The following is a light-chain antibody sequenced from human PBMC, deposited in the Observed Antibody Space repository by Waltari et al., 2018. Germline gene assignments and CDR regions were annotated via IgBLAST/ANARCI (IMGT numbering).Light chain of an antibody. CDR3: QQRSNWPWT. CDR2: DAS. J-gene: IGKJ1*01. CDR1: QGVSSY. V-gene: IGKV3-11*01. Sequence: EIVLTQSPATLPLSPGERATLACRASQGVSSYLAWYQQKPGQAPRLLIYDASNRATGIPARFSGSGSGTDFTLTISSLEPEDFAVYYCQQRSNWPWTFGQGTKVEIK.